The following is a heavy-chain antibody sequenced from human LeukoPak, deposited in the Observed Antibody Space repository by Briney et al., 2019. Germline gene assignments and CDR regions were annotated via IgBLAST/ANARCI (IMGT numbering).Heavy chain of an antibody. J-gene: IGHJ5*02. CDR1: GFTVSSNY. CDR3: ARQFPGTMIVMVPPRWFDP. V-gene: IGHV4-39*01. CDR2: IYYSGST. D-gene: IGHD3-22*01. Sequence: GSLRLSCAASGFTVSSNYMSWVRQAPGKGLEWIGSIYYSGSTYYNPSLKSRVTISVDTSKNQFSLKLSSVTAADAAVYYCARQFPGTMIVMVPPRWFDPWGQGTLVTVSS.